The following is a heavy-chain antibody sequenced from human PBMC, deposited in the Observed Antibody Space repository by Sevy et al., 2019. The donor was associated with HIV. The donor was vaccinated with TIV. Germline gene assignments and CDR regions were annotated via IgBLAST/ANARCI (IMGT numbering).Heavy chain of an antibody. CDR3: ARDLQHQLDYYYYGMDV. Sequence: GGSLRLSCAASGFTFSDYYMNWIRQAPGKGLEWVSYISSSGGTIYYADSVKGRFTISRDNAKNSLYLQMNSLRAEDTAVYYCARDLQHQLDYYYYGMDVWGQGTTVTVSS. D-gene: IGHD2-2*01. CDR1: GFTFSDYY. V-gene: IGHV3-11*04. CDR2: ISSSGGTI. J-gene: IGHJ6*02.